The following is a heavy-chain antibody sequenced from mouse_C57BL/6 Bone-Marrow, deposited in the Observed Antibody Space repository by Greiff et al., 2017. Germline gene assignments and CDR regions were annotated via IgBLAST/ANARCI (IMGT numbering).Heavy chain of an antibody. V-gene: IGHV1-72*01. D-gene: IGHD1-1*01. CDR2: IDPISGGT. Sequence: VQLQQPGTELVKPGASVKLSCKASGYTFTSYWMHWVKQRPGRGLEWIGRIDPISGGTKYNEKFKSKATLTVDKPSSTAYMQLSSLTSEDSAVYYCARWGYYGSSYDWYFDVWGTGTTVTVSS. CDR1: GYTFTSYW. J-gene: IGHJ1*03. CDR3: ARWGYYGSSYDWYFDV.